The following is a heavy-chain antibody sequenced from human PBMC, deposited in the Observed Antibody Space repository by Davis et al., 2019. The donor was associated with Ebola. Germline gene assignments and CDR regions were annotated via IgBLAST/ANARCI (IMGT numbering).Heavy chain of an antibody. CDR3: ATSKRLWYYGMDV. J-gene: IGHJ6*02. CDR2: INHSGST. V-gene: IGHV4-34*01. Sequence: SETLSLTCAVYAGSVSHYYWSWIRQPPGKGLEWIGEINHSGSTNYNPSLKSRVTISVDTSKNQFSLKLSSVTAADTAVYYCATSKRLWYYGMDVWGQGTTVTVSS. CDR1: AGSVSHYY. D-gene: IGHD2-21*01.